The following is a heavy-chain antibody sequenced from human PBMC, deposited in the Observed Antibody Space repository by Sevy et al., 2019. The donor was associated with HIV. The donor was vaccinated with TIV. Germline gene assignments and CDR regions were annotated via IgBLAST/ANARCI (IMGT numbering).Heavy chain of an antibody. CDR2: ISYDGSNK. V-gene: IGHV3-30-3*01. D-gene: IGHD5-12*01. CDR1: GFTFSSYA. CDR3: ARSDVDSDAFDI. Sequence: GGSLRLSCAASGFTFSSYAMHWVRQAPGKGLEWVAVISYDGSNKYYADSVKGRFTISRDNSKNTLYLQMNSLRAEDTAVYYCARSDVDSDAFDIWGQWTMVTVSS. J-gene: IGHJ3*02.